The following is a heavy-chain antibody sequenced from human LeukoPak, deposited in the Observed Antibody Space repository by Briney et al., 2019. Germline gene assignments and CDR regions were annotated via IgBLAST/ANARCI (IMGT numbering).Heavy chain of an antibody. V-gene: IGHV1-69*13. D-gene: IGHD6-13*01. CDR1: GGTFSSYA. CDR3: ATDRIAAAGTGNFDY. Sequence: ASVKVSCKASGGTFSSYAISWVRQAPGQGLKWMGGIIPIFGTANYAQKFQGRVTITADESTNTAYMELSSLRSEDTAVYYCATDRIAAAGTGNFDYWGQGTLVTVSS. CDR2: IIPIFGTA. J-gene: IGHJ4*02.